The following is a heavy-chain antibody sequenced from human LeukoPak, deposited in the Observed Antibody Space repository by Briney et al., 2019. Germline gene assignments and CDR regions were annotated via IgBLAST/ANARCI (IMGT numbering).Heavy chain of an antibody. CDR3: ARDPSYCSGGSCYLTLYYYYNGMDV. Sequence: ASVKVSCKASGYTFTSYGISWVRQAPGQGLEWMGWISAYNGSTNYAQKLQGRVTMTTDTSTSTAYMELRSLRSDDTAVYYCARDPSYCSGGSCYLTLYYYYNGMDVWGQGTTVTVSS. CDR1: GYTFTSYG. J-gene: IGHJ6*02. V-gene: IGHV1-18*01. CDR2: ISAYNGST. D-gene: IGHD2-15*01.